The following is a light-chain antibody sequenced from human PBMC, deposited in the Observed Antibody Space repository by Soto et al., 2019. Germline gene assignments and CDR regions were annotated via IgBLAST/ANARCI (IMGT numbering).Light chain of an antibody. CDR1: SGSIASNY. Sequence: NFMLTQPNSVSESPGKTVTISCTRSSGSIASNYVQWYQQRPGSAPTTVICEDNQRHSGVPDRFSDSIDSSSNSASLSISGLKNEDEADYSCQSYDTSNQDVLFGGGSKLTVL. V-gene: IGLV6-57*03. J-gene: IGLJ2*01. CDR2: EDN. CDR3: QSYDTSNQDVL.